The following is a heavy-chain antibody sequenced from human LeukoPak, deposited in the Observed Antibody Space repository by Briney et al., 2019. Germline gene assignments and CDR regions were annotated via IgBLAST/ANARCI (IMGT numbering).Heavy chain of an antibody. CDR3: ARGSNSGYSY. Sequence: SETLSLTCAVYGPSFSGYYWSWIRQPPGKGLEWIGEINHSGSTNYNPSLKSRVTISVDTSKNQFSLKLSSVTAADTAVYYCARGSNSGYSYWGQGTLVTVSS. CDR2: INHSGST. CDR1: GPSFSGYY. D-gene: IGHD5-12*01. J-gene: IGHJ4*02. V-gene: IGHV4-34*01.